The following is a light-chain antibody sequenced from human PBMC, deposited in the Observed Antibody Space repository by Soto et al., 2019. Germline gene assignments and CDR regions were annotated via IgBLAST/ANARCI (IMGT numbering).Light chain of an antibody. V-gene: IGLV2-23*01. CDR2: EGT. CDR3: CSYAGSSTYV. Sequence: QSVLTQPASVSGSPGQSITISCTGTSSDVGSYNLVSWYQQHPGKAPMLMIYEGTKRPSGVSNRFSGSKSGNTAYLTISGLQAEDEADYYCCSYAGSSTYVFGTGTKLTVL. J-gene: IGLJ1*01. CDR1: SSDVGSYNL.